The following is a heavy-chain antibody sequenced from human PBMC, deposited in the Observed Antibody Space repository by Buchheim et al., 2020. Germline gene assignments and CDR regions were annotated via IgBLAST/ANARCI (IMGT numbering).Heavy chain of an antibody. CDR2: IYHNGIT. V-gene: IGHV4-31*03. Sequence: QVRLQESGPGLVKPSQTLSLTCTVSGDSISSAGYYWSWIRQHPGKGLEWIGYIYHNGITYYNPSLKSRVTISVDTSKNQFSLKLTSVTAADTAVYYCARDLNNNWFDPWGQGTL. J-gene: IGHJ5*02. CDR1: GDSISSAGYY. CDR3: ARDLNNNWFDP.